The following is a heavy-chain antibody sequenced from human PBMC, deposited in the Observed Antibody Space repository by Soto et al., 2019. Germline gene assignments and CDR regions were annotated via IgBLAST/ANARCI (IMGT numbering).Heavy chain of an antibody. CDR1: GFSFSSYT. J-gene: IGHJ5*01. Sequence: SGGSLRLSCTASGFSFSSYTMNWVRQAPGKGLQWVASITNRGTHTYSADSVKGRFTISRDNDKNSLYLQMNNLRAEDTATYYCARAHEVAWFDSWGLGXLVTVYS. D-gene: IGHD2-15*01. CDR3: ARAHEVAWFDS. V-gene: IGHV3-21*06. CDR2: ITNRGTHT.